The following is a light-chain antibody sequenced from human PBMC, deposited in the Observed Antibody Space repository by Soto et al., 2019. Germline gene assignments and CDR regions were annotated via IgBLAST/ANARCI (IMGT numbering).Light chain of an antibody. CDR1: SSDVGGYNY. V-gene: IGLV2-14*01. Sequence: QSALTQPASVSGSPGQSITISCTGTSSDVGGYNYVSWYQQHPGKAPKLMIYEVSNRPSGVSNRFSASNSGNTASLMISGLLAEDEDAYYGSSYTGSSIAHVFGTGTKLTVL. CDR2: EVS. J-gene: IGLJ1*01. CDR3: SSYTGSSIAHV.